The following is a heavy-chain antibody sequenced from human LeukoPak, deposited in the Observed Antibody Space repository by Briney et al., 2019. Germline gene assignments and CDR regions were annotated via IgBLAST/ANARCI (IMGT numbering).Heavy chain of an antibody. CDR2: ISAYNGNT. J-gene: IGHJ6*02. CDR3: ARDGTGTDYYCYGMDV. Sequence: VASVKVSCKASGYTFTSYGISWVRQAPGQGLEWMGWISAYNGNTNYAQKLQGRVTMTTDTSTSTAYMELRSLRSDDTAVYYCARDGTGTDYYCYGMDVWGQGTTVTVSS. CDR1: GYTFTSYG. D-gene: IGHD1-7*01. V-gene: IGHV1-18*01.